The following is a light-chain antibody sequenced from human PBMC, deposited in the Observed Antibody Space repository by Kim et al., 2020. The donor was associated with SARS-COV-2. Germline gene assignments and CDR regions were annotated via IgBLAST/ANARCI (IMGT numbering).Light chain of an antibody. V-gene: IGKV3-20*01. Sequence: SPGERATLSCRARQSVSSTYLAWYQQKPGQPPRLLIYGASSRATGIPDRFSGSGSGTDFTLTISRLESEDFAVYYCHQFGGSPRTFGQGTKVDIK. J-gene: IGKJ1*01. CDR3: HQFGGSPRT. CDR2: GAS. CDR1: QSVSSTY.